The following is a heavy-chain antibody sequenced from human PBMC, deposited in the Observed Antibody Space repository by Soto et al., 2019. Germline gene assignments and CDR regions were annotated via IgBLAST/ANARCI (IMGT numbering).Heavy chain of an antibody. V-gene: IGHV4-4*07. CDR2: VYSNGGT. CDR3: ARGQRFSDWFDP. CDR1: GGSMSSYY. J-gene: IGHJ5*02. D-gene: IGHD3-3*01. Sequence: PSETLSLTCTVSGGSMSSYYWTWIRQPAGKGLEWIGRVYSNGGTHYNPSLKSRVTISLDTSKNQFSLRLLSVTDADTAVYYCARGQRFSDWFDPWGQGTLVTVSS.